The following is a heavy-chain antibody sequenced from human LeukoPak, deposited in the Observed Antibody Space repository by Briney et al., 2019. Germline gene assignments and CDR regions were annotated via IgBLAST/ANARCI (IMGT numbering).Heavy chain of an antibody. D-gene: IGHD2-2*01. J-gene: IGHJ4*02. CDR1: GFNFSDFY. Sequence: GGSLRLSCAASGFNFSDFYMSWIRQAPGKGLEWLSSISLSGSTITYAASVKGRVTVSRDNDKTSLFLQMNSLRADDTAVYYCAREASCSSTTCYFDYWGQGTLVTVSS. V-gene: IGHV3-11*01. CDR2: ISLSGSTI. CDR3: AREASCSSTTCYFDY.